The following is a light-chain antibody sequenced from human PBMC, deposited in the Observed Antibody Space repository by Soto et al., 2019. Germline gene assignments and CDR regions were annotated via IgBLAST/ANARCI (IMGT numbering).Light chain of an antibody. V-gene: IGKV1-5*01. J-gene: IGKJ5*01. Sequence: DIQMTQSPSTLSASVGDRVTITCRAIQSLINRLAWYHQKPGKSPKVLIYDASSLESGVPSRFSGSGSVTDFTLTISSLHPEDCAVYFCQQFKNYPITFGQGTRLEIK. CDR1: QSLINR. CDR3: QQFKNYPIT. CDR2: DAS.